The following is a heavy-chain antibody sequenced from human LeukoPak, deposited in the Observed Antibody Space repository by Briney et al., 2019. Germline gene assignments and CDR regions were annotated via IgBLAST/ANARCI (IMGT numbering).Heavy chain of an antibody. CDR3: AKSTVYYYDSSGYYSN. CDR2: ISWNSGSI. D-gene: IGHD3-22*01. J-gene: IGHJ4*02. CDR1: GFTFDAYA. V-gene: IGHV3-9*01. Sequence: PGRSLRLSCAASGFTFDAYAMHWVRQAPGKGLEWVSGISWNSGSIGYADSVKGRFTISRDNAKNSLYLQMNSLRAEDTALYYCAKSTVYYYDSSGYYSNWGQGTMVTVSS.